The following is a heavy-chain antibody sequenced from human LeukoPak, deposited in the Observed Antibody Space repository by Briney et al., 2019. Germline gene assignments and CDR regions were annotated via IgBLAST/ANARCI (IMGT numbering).Heavy chain of an antibody. Sequence: PGGSLRLSCAASGFTLSSYAMSWVRQAPGKGLEWVSAISGSGGSTYYADSVKGRFTISRDNSKNTLYLQMNSLRAEDTAVYYCAKDRVRLWFGELYGMDVWGQGTTVTVSS. V-gene: IGHV3-23*01. CDR2: ISGSGGST. CDR1: GFTLSSYA. J-gene: IGHJ6*02. D-gene: IGHD3-10*01. CDR3: AKDRVRLWFGELYGMDV.